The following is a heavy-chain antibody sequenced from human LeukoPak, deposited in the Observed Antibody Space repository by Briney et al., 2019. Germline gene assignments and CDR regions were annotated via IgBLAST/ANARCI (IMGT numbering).Heavy chain of an antibody. CDR3: ARDVSSAFPNGRDP. D-gene: IGHD6-6*01. J-gene: IGHJ5*02. CDR2: IWCCEST. CDR1: VGFISRGGYY. Sequence: SQTLCLTRTVSVGFISRGGYYGSSVRQHPGRGLEWIEYIWCCESTYYNASLKSRVTISVVTSKNQYSLKLSSVTAADTALYYCARDVSSAFPNGRDPWGQGSLVIVSS. V-gene: IGHV4-31*03.